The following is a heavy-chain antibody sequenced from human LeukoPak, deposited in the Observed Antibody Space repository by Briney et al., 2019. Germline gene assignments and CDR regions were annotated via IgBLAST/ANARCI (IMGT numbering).Heavy chain of an antibody. CDR3: ARGLGSGIFDY. J-gene: IGHJ4*02. Sequence: SETPSLTCAVYGGSFSGYYWSWIRQPPGKGLEWIGYIYYSGDINYNPSLKSRVSISVDTSKNQFSLKLTSVTAADTAVYYCARGLGSGIFDYWGQGTLVTVSS. V-gene: IGHV4-59*01. CDR1: GGSFSGYY. D-gene: IGHD3-10*01. CDR2: IYYSGDI.